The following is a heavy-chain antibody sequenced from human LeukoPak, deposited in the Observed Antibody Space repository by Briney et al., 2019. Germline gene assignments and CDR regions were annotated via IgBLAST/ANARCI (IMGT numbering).Heavy chain of an antibody. D-gene: IGHD2-15*01. J-gene: IGHJ3*02. Sequence: PSETLSLTCTVSGGSISSSSYYWGWIRQPPGKGLEWIGSIYYSGSTYYNPSLKSRVTISVDTSKNQFSLKLSSVTAADTAVYYCARVVVVAAYAFDIWGQGTMVTVSS. CDR2: IYYSGST. CDR3: ARVVVVAAYAFDI. CDR1: GGSISSSSYY. V-gene: IGHV4-39*01.